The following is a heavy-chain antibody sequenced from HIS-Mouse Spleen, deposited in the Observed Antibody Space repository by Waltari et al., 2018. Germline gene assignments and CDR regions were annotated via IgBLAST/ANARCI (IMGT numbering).Heavy chain of an antibody. CDR2: IYYSGGT. J-gene: IGHJ2*01. V-gene: IGHV4-39*07. CDR1: GCPISSSSYY. D-gene: IGHD6-13*01. Sequence: QLQLQVSGPGLVKPSETLSLTCTVSGCPISSSSYYRAWTRQPPGKGLAWIGGIYYSGGTYYNPSLKSRVTISVDTSKNQFSLKLSSVTAADTAVYYCAREIPYSSSWYDWYFDLWGRGTLVTVSS. CDR3: AREIPYSSSWYDWYFDL.